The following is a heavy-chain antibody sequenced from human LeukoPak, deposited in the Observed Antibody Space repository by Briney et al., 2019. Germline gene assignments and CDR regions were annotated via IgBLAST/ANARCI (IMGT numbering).Heavy chain of an antibody. CDR1: GDSMSGFY. V-gene: IGHV4-59*12. J-gene: IGHJ4*02. D-gene: IGHD5-12*01. CDR3: ARARATMVPYFDY. CDR2: IYHSGST. Sequence: PSETLSLTCAVSGDSMSGFYWRWIRLPPGKGLEGIGYIYHSGSTYYNPSLKSRVTISVDSSKNQFSLKLSSVTAADTAVYYCARARATMVPYFDYWGQGTLVTVSS.